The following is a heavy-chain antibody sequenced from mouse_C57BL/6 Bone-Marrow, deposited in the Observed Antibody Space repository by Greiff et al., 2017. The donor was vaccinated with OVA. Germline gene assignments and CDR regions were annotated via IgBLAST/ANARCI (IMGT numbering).Heavy chain of an antibody. Sequence: EVMLVESGGDLVKPGGSLKLSCAASGFTFSSYGMSWVRQTPDKRLEWVATISSGGSYTYYPDSVKGRFTISRDNAKNTLYLQMSSLKSEDTAMYYGARHERLRRGPWFAYWGQGTLVTVSA. CDR3: ARHERLRRGPWFAY. CDR1: GFTFSSYG. V-gene: IGHV5-6*01. CDR2: ISSGGSYT. D-gene: IGHD2-4*01. J-gene: IGHJ3*01.